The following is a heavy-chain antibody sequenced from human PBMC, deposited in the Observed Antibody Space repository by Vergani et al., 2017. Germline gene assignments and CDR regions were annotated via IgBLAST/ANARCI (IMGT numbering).Heavy chain of an antibody. J-gene: IGHJ6*02. D-gene: IGHD1-26*01. CDR1: GGTFSSYT. Sequence: QVQLVQSGAEVKKPGSSVKVSCKASGGTFSSYTIIWVRQAPGQGLEWMGRIIPILGIANYAQKFQGRVTITADKSTSTAYMELSSLRSEDTAVYYCARRHLGWELPFTDYGMDVWGQGTTVTVSS. CDR3: ARRHLGWELPFTDYGMDV. CDR2: IIPILGIA. V-gene: IGHV1-69*02.